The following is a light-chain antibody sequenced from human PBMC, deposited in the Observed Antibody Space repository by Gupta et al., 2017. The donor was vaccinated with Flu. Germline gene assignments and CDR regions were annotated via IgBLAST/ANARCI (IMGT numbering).Light chain of an antibody. J-gene: IGKJ3*01. CDR2: GAS. Sequence: EAVLTQSPGTLSLSPGEGATLSCRASQSVGSSYLAWYQQKPGQAPRLLIYGASTRATGIPDRFSGSGSGTDFSLTISRLEPEDFAVYYCQQYGNSPRFTFGPGTTVDIK. CDR3: QQYGNSPRFT. V-gene: IGKV3-20*01. CDR1: QSVGSSY.